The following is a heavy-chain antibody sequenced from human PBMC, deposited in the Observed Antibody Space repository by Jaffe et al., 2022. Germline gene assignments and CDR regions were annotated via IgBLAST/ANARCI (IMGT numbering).Heavy chain of an antibody. Sequence: EVQLVESGGGLVQPGRSLRLSCTASGFTFGDYAMSWVRQAPGKGLEWVGFIRSKAYGGTTEYAASVKGRFTISRDDSKSIAYLQMNSLKTEDTAVYYCTRLSIVGATMNYWGQGTLVTVSS. J-gene: IGHJ4*02. CDR1: GFTFGDYA. V-gene: IGHV3-49*04. D-gene: IGHD1-26*01. CDR2: IRSKAYGGTT. CDR3: TRLSIVGATMNY.